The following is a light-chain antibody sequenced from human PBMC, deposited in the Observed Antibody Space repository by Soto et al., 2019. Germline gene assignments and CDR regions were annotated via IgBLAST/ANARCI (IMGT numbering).Light chain of an antibody. CDR2: GAS. CDR1: QIISSN. Sequence: EVVMTQSPATLSVSPGERATLSCRASQIISSNLAWYQQKPGQPPRLLIYGASTRATGIPARFGGSGSGTEFTLTISSLQSEDLAVYYCQQYNNWPPWTFGQGTKVEIK. V-gene: IGKV3-15*01. CDR3: QQYNNWPPWT. J-gene: IGKJ1*01.